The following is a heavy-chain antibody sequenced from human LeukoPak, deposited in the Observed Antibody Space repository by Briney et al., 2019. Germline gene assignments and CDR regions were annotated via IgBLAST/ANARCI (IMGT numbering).Heavy chain of an antibody. CDR1: GFTFSSYA. CDR2: ISGSGGST. CDR3: AKGSGSGWYGWFAP. J-gene: IGHJ5*02. D-gene: IGHD6-19*01. V-gene: IGHV3-23*01. Sequence: PGGSLRLSCAASGFTFSSYAMSWVRQAPGKGLEWVSAISGSGGSTYYADSVKGRFTISRDNSKNTFFLQMNTLRAADTAVYYCAKGSGSGWYGWFAPWGQGTLVTASS.